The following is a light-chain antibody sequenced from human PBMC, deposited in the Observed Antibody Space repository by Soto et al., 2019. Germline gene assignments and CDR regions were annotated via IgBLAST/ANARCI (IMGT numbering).Light chain of an antibody. CDR1: KLGDKY. CDR3: QAWDSSTAV. V-gene: IGLV3-1*01. CDR2: QDS. Sequence: SYELTHPPSVSVAPGQTASITCSGDKLGDKYACWYQQKPGQSPVLVIYQDSKRPSGIPERFSGSNSGNTATLTISGTQAMDEAEYYWQAWDSSTAVFGGGTKLTVL. J-gene: IGLJ2*01.